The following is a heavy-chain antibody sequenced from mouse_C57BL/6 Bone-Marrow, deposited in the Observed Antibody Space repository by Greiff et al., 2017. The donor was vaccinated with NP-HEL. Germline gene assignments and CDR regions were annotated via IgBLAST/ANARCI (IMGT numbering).Heavy chain of an antibody. Sequence: QVQLQQPGAELVRPGTSVKLSCKASGYTFTSYWMHWVQQRPGQGLEWIGVIDPSDSYTNYNQKFKGKATLTVDTSSSTAYMQLSSLTSEDSSVYYFARKEGYYGFDYWGQGTTLTVSS. D-gene: IGHD2-1*01. J-gene: IGHJ2*01. CDR3: ARKEGYYGFDY. V-gene: IGHV1-59*01. CDR2: IDPSDSYT. CDR1: GYTFTSYW.